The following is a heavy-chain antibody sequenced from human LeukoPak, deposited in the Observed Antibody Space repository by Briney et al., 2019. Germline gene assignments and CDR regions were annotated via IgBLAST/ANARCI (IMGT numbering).Heavy chain of an antibody. D-gene: IGHD2-2*01. V-gene: IGHV1-69*01. CDR1: GGTFSSYA. J-gene: IGHJ6*02. CDR3: ASRYCSSTSCYLPLYYYYGMDV. CDR2: VIPIFGTA. Sequence: SVKVSCKASGGTFSSYAISWVRQAPGQGLEWMGGVIPIFGTANYAQKFQGRVTITADESTSTAYMELSSLRSEDTAVYYCASRYCSSTSCYLPLYYYYGMDVWGQGATVTVSS.